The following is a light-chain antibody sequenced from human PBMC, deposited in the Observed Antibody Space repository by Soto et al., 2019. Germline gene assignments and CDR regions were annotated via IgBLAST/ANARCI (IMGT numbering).Light chain of an antibody. V-gene: IGKV3D-20*02. Sequence: DIVLTQSPGTLSLSPGERATLSCRASQSVSSSYLAWYQQKPGQAPRLLIYGASSRATGIPDRFSGSWSGTDFTLTINGLEPEDSAVYYCQQRGNWPPTWTFGQGTKVDIK. J-gene: IGKJ1*01. CDR1: QSVSSSY. CDR3: QQRGNWPPTWT. CDR2: GAS.